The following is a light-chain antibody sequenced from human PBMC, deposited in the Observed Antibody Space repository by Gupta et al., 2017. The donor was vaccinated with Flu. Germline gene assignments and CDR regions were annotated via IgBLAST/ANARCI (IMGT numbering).Light chain of an antibody. CDR2: GAS. CDR3: QQYDTSPRT. Sequence: GTLSLSPGERATLSCRASQSLSNNYVAWYQQKPGQSPRLLIYGASSRATGIADRFGGSGSGTDFTLTISGLEAEDFAVYYCQQYDTSPRTFGGGTKVEIK. V-gene: IGKV3-20*01. J-gene: IGKJ4*02. CDR1: QSLSNNY.